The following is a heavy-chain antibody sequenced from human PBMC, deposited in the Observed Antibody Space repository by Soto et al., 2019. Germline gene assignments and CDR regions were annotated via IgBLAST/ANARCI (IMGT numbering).Heavy chain of an antibody. V-gene: IGHV3-48*02. Sequence: PGGSLRLSCAASGFTFSSYSMNWVRQAPGKGLEWVSYISSSSSTIYADSVRGRFTIFRDNAKNSVYLQMNSLRDEDTAVYYCAIILGGNSDYWGQGTPVTVSS. J-gene: IGHJ4*02. CDR2: ISSSSSTI. CDR1: GFTFSSYS. CDR3: AIILGGNSDY. D-gene: IGHD2-15*01.